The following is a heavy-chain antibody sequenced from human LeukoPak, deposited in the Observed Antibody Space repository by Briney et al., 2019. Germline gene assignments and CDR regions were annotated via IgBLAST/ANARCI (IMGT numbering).Heavy chain of an antibody. CDR2: IKSKTDGGTT. J-gene: IGHJ4*02. D-gene: IGHD2-21*02. CDR1: GFTFSNAW. Sequence: PGGSLRLSCAASGFTFSNAWMSWVRQAPGKGLEWVGRIKSKTDGGTTDYAAPVKGRFTISRDDSKNTLYLQMNSLKTEDTAVYYCTTRELAYCGGDCRYFDYWGQGTLVTVSS. V-gene: IGHV3-15*01. CDR3: TTRELAYCGGDCRYFDY.